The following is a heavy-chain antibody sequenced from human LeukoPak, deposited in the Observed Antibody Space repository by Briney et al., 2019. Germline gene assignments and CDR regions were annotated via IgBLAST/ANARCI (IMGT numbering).Heavy chain of an antibody. J-gene: IGHJ4*02. D-gene: IGHD2-21*02. Sequence: GGSVSLFCAPSGFTFSCYAMLWVRQAPGRGLEWVAFISYEGSNKYYADSVKGRFTISRDNSKNTLYLQMNSLRPEDTAVYYCARVHCGGDCLENYFDFWGQGTLVTVSS. CDR3: ARVHCGGDCLENYFDF. V-gene: IGHV3-30-3*01. CDR1: GFTFSCYA. CDR2: ISYEGSNK.